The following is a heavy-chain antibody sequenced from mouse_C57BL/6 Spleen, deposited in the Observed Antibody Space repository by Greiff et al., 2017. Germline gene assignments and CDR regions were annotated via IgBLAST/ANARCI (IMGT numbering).Heavy chain of an antibody. CDR3: ARHGDYGSSPWFAY. CDR1: GFSLTSYG. CDR2: IWSDGST. Sequence: QVQLQQSGPGLVAPSQSLSITCTVSGFSLTSYGVHWVRQPPGKGLEWLVVIWSDGSTTNNSALKSKLSISKDNSKSQVFLKMNSLQTDDTAMYYCARHGDYGSSPWFAYWGQGTLVTVSA. D-gene: IGHD1-1*01. V-gene: IGHV2-6-1*01. J-gene: IGHJ3*01.